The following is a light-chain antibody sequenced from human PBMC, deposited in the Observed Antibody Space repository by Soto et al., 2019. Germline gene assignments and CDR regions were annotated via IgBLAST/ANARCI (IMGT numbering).Light chain of an antibody. J-gene: IGKJ1*01. CDR2: KAS. CDR1: QSISSW. Sequence: DIQMTQSPSTLSASVGDRVTITFRASQSISSWLAWYQQKPGKAPNLLIYKASSLESGVPSRFSGSGSGTEFTLTISSLQPDDFATYYCQQHNSYPWTFGQGTKVDIK. CDR3: QQHNSYPWT. V-gene: IGKV1-5*03.